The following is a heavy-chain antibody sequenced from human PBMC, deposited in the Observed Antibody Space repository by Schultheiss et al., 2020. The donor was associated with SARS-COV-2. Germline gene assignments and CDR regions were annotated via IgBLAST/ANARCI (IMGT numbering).Heavy chain of an antibody. CDR2: IYYSGST. J-gene: IGHJ4*02. D-gene: IGHD1-1*01. Sequence: SQTLSLTCPVSGSSISSGYYWGWIRQPPGKGLEWIGYIYYSGSTNYNPSLKSRVTISVDTSKNQFSLKLSSVTAADTAVYYCARQTGATPKFDFWGQGTLVTVSS. CDR1: GSSISSGYY. CDR3: ARQTGATPKFDF. V-gene: IGHV4-38-2*01.